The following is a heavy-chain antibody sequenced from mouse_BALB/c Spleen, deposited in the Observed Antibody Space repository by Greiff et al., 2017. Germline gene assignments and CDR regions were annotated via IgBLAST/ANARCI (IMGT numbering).Heavy chain of an antibody. CDR3: ARSLPYSSYAMDY. V-gene: IGHV5-4*02. J-gene: IGHJ4*01. CDR2: ISDGGSYT. CDR1: GFTFSDYY. D-gene: IGHD2-10*01. Sequence: EVKLVESGGGLVKPGGSLKLSCAASGFTFSDYYMYWVRQTPEKRLEWVATISDGGSYTYYPDSVKGRFTISRDNARNNLYLQMSSLKSEDTAMYYCARSLPYSSYAMDYWGQGTSVTVSS.